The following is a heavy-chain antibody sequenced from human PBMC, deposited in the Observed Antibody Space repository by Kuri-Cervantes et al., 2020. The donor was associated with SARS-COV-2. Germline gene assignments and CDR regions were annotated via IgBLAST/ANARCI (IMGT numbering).Heavy chain of an antibody. Sequence: SVKVSCKASGGTFSSYTISWVRQAPGQGLEWMGRIIPILGIANYAQKFQGRVTITADKSASTAYMELSSLRSEDTAVYYCASGAVADLFDYWGQGTLVTVSS. CDR2: IIPILGIA. V-gene: IGHV1-69*02. J-gene: IGHJ4*02. CDR3: ASGAVADLFDY. D-gene: IGHD6-19*01. CDR1: GGTFSSYT.